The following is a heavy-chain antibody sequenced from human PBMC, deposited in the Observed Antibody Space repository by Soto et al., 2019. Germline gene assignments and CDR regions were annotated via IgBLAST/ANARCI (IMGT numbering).Heavy chain of an antibody. CDR1: GYTFTRYV. D-gene: IGHD6-13*01. J-gene: IGHJ5*02. Sequence: SVKVSCKASGYTFTRYVISWVRQAPGQGLEWMGWISAYNGSTNYAQKLQGRVTMTTDTSTSTAYMELRSLRSDDTAVYYCAREGAAAAPGSWFDPWGQGTLVTVSS. V-gene: IGHV1-18*01. CDR3: AREGAAAAPGSWFDP. CDR2: ISAYNGST.